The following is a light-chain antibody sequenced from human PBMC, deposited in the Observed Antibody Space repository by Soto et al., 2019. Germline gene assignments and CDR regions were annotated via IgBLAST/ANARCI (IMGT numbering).Light chain of an antibody. V-gene: IGLV1-40*01. CDR2: GNS. CDR3: QSYDSSLSAFYV. Sequence: QSLLTQPPSVSGAPGQMFTISCPGSSSNIGAGYDVHWYQQLPGTAPKLLIYGNSNRPSGVPDRFSGSKSGTSASLAITGLQAEDEADYYCQSYDSSLSAFYVFGTGTKVTVL. CDR1: SSNIGAGYD. J-gene: IGLJ1*01.